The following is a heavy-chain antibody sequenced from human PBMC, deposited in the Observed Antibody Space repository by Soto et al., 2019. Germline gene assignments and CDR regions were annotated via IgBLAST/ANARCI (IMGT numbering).Heavy chain of an antibody. CDR2: ISYDGSNQ. Sequence: QVQLVESGGVVVQPGRSLRLSCAASGFTFSSYGMHWVRQAPGKGLEWVAIISYDGSNQYYADSVKGRFTISRDNSKNTLYLQMNSLRAEDTAVYYCAKDRWVGATRCFDYWGQGTLVTVSS. CDR3: AKDRWVGATRCFDY. CDR1: GFTFSSYG. J-gene: IGHJ4*02. D-gene: IGHD1-26*01. V-gene: IGHV3-30*18.